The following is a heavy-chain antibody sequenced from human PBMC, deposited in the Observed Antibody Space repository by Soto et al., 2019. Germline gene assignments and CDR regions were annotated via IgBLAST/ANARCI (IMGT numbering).Heavy chain of an antibody. CDR2: IMGSGGRT. Sequence: VQLLESGGGLVQPGGSLRLSCAASGFSFSSFPMSWVRKAPGKGLGSVSVIMGSGGRTYYADSVQGRFTISRDDSKSTVFLQMTSLRADDTATYYCAKGGANWYFDYRGQGTLVTVTS. D-gene: IGHD1-1*01. CDR1: GFSFSSFP. CDR3: AKGGANWYFDY. V-gene: IGHV3-23*01. J-gene: IGHJ4*02.